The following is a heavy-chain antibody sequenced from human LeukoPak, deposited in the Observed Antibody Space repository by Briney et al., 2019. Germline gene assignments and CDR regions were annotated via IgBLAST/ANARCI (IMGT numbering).Heavy chain of an antibody. CDR1: GFTFSSYA. J-gene: IGHJ4*02. CDR3: ARDYGLFGEPRVSDY. V-gene: IGHV3-30-3*01. D-gene: IGHD3-10*02. CDR2: ISYDGSNK. Sequence: GGSLRLSCAASGFTFSSYAMHWVRQAPGKGLEWVAVISYDGSNKYYADSVKGRFTISRDNSKNTLYLQMNSLRAEDTAVYYCARDYGLFGEPRVSDYWGQGTLVTVSS.